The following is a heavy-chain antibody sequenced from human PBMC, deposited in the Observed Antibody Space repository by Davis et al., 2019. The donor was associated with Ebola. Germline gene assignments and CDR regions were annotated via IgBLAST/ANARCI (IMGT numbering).Heavy chain of an antibody. CDR3: ARSRGWLFLYGMDV. J-gene: IGHJ6*02. V-gene: IGHV1-8*01. Sequence: ASVTVSCKASGYSFNSYNINWVRQAAGQGLEWMGWMNPTSGNTGYAQNIEGRVTMTRDASISTAYMELSSLTSEDTAVYYCARSRGWLFLYGMDVWGQGTTVTVSS. CDR1: GYSFNSYN. CDR2: MNPTSGNT. D-gene: IGHD3-9*01.